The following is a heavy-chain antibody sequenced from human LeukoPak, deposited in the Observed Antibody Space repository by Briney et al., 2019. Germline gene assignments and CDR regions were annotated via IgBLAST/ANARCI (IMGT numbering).Heavy chain of an antibody. CDR1: GFTFSSYS. D-gene: IGHD2-21*02. J-gene: IGHJ4*02. V-gene: IGHV3-48*01. Sequence: GGSLRLSCAASGFTFSSYSMNWVRQAPGKGLEWVSYISSSSSTIYYADSVKGRFTISRDNAKNSLYLQMNSLRAEDTAVYYCARGVGGDPYYFDYWGQGTLVTVSS. CDR3: ARGVGGDPYYFDY. CDR2: ISSSSSTI.